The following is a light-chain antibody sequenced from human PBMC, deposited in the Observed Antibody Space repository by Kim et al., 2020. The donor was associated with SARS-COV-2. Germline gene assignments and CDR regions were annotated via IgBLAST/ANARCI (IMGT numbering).Light chain of an antibody. J-gene: IGKJ4*01. CDR2: DTS. V-gene: IGKV3-11*01. Sequence: PGERATLSCRASQSITSNLAWYRQKLGQPPRLLIYDTSTRATGIPARFSGSGSGTDFTLTISSLEPEDFAVYYSQHRSDWPRSLTFGGGTKVDIK. CDR1: QSITSN. CDR3: QHRSDWPRSLT.